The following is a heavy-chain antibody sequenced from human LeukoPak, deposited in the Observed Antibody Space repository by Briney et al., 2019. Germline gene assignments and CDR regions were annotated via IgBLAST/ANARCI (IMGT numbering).Heavy chain of an antibody. J-gene: IGHJ4*02. CDR2: INPNSGGT. Sequence: EASVKVSCKASGYTFTGAYMHWVRQAPGQGLEWMGWINPNSGGTQCAQKFQGRVTMTRDTSISTAYMELDRLRSDDTAVYYCARVLFNSGYDYWGQGTLVTVSS. V-gene: IGHV1-2*02. CDR1: GYTFTGAY. CDR3: ARVLFNSGYDY. D-gene: IGHD2-21*01.